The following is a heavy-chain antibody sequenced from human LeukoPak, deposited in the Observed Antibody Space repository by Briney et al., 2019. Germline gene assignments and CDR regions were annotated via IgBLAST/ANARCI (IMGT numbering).Heavy chain of an antibody. Sequence: PGGSLRLSCAASGFTFSSYAMSWVRQAPGKGLEWVSAISGSGGSTYYADSVRGRFTVSRDNAKDSLYPQLNSLRAEDTAVYYCARWSQFGSSSVGAHHFDHWGQGTLVTFSS. D-gene: IGHD6-6*01. CDR3: ARWSQFGSSSVGAHHFDH. CDR1: GFTFSSYA. CDR2: ISGSGGST. V-gene: IGHV3-23*01. J-gene: IGHJ4*02.